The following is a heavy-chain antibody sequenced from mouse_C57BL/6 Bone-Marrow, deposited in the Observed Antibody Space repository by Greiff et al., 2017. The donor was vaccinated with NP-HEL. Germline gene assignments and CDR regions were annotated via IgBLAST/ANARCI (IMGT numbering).Heavy chain of an antibody. V-gene: IGHV1-19*01. CDR3: ARRLQLTLFAY. Sequence: EVKVVESGPVLVKPGASVKMSCKASGYTFTDYYMNWVKQSHGKSLEWIGVINPYNGGTSYNQKFKGKATLTVDKSSSTAYMELNSLTSEDSAVYYCARRLQLTLFAYWGQGTLVTVSA. D-gene: IGHD3-3*01. J-gene: IGHJ3*01. CDR1: GYTFTDYY. CDR2: INPYNGGT.